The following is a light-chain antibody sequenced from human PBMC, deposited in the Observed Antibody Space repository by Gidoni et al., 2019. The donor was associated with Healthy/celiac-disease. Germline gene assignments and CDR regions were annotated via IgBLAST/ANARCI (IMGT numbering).Light chain of an antibody. CDR2: KAS. J-gene: IGKJ1*01. Sequence: DIQIAQSPSTLSASVGYRVTITCRASPSISSWLAWYQQKPGKAPKLLIYKASSLESGVPSRFSGSGSGTEFTLTISSLQPDDFATYYCQQYNSYSPQTFGQGTKVEIK. CDR3: QQYNSYSPQT. CDR1: PSISSW. V-gene: IGKV1-5*03.